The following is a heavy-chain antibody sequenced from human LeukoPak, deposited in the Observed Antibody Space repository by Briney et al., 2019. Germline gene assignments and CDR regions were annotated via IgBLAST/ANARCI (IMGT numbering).Heavy chain of an antibody. CDR1: GYTFTSYA. Sequence: ASVKVSCKASGYTFTSYAMNWVRQAPGQGLEWMGWINTNTGNPTYAQGFTGRFVFSLDTSVSTAYLQISSLKAEDTAVYYCARDRYCSGGSCYTAFDIWGQGTMVTVSS. CDR3: ARDRYCSGGSCYTAFDI. D-gene: IGHD2-15*01. V-gene: IGHV7-4-1*02. CDR2: INTNTGNP. J-gene: IGHJ3*02.